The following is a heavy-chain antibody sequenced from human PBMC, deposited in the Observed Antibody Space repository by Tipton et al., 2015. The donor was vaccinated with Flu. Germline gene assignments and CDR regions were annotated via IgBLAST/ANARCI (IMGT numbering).Heavy chain of an antibody. CDR1: SGSIRSTNYF. CDR3: ARLSYYDVDLKNFYFDY. Sequence: TLSLTCTVSSGSIRSTNYFCAWIRQPPGKGLELIGSIYPGGTTYYNPSLKSRVTISVDTSKSQFSLKLRSVTAADTAVYCCARLSYYDVDLKNFYFDYWGQGALVTVSS. CDR2: IYPGGTT. D-gene: IGHD3-10*02. J-gene: IGHJ4*02. V-gene: IGHV4-39*01.